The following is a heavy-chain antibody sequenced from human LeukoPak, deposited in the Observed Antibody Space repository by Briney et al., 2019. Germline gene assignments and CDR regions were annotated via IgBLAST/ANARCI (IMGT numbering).Heavy chain of an antibody. CDR1: GFTFSSYS. CDR3: ARGRQRTHFDY. CDR2: ISSSSSYI. V-gene: IGHV3-21*01. J-gene: IGHJ4*02. Sequence: GGSLRLSCAASGFTFSSYSMNWVRQAPGKGLEWVSSISSSSSYIYYADSVKGRFTTSRDNAKNSLYLQMNSLRAEDTAVYYCARGRQRTHFDYWGQGTLVTVSS.